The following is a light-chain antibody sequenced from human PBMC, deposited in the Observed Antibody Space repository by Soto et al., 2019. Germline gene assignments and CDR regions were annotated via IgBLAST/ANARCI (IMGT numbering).Light chain of an antibody. V-gene: IGKV1-39*01. CDR2: GAS. J-gene: IGKJ1*01. Sequence: IQITHSPSSLSASVGARVTITCRTRQIIGTYLDWYQQKPGQAPKFLIHGASSWQTGVPSRFSGSGSGTEFTLTISSLQPEDFAIYYCQQSLSCPPTFGQGTKVDNK. CDR1: QIIGTY. CDR3: QQSLSCPPT.